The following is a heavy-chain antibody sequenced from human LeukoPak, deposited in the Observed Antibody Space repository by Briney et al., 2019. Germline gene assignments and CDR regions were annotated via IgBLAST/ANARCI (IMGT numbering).Heavy chain of an antibody. Sequence: GGSLRLSCAASGFTFSSYEMNWVRQAPGKGLEWVSYISSSGSTIYYADSVRGRFTISRDNAKNTLYLQMSSLRAEDTAVYYCIRGTVGAPGNDYWGQGTLVTVSS. CDR3: IRGTVGAPGNDY. J-gene: IGHJ4*02. CDR2: ISSSGSTI. D-gene: IGHD1-26*01. V-gene: IGHV3-48*03. CDR1: GFTFSSYE.